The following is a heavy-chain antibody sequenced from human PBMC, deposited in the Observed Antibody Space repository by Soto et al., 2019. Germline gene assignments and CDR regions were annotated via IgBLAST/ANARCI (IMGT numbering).Heavy chain of an antibody. J-gene: IGHJ4*02. CDR1: GFTFSIYA. D-gene: IGHD3-22*01. Sequence: EVQLVESGGDLVQPGGSLRLSCSASGFTFSIYAMHWVRQAPGKGLEYVSSISTDGGNTHYADSVKGRFTISRVNSKNTVYLQMSSLRAEDTAVYYCVKGEYYYDSSGYYPFDYWGQGTLVTVSS. CDR2: ISTDGGNT. V-gene: IGHV3-64D*06. CDR3: VKGEYYYDSSGYYPFDY.